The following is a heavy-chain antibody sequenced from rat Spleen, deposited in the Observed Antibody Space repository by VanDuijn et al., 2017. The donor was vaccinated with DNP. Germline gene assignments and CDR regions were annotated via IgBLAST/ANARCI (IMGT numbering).Heavy chain of an antibody. J-gene: IGHJ3*01. D-gene: IGHD1-10*01. CDR1: GFTFSNHG. V-gene: IGHV5S13*01. CDR3: ARPIYNNHGGFAY. CDR2: ISTGGGIT. Sequence: EVQLVESGGGLVQPGRSLKLSCAVSGFTFSNHGMAWVRQAPTKGLEWVASISTGGGITYYRDSVKGRFTISRDDAKNTQYLQMDSLRSEDTATYYCARPIYNNHGGFAYWGQGTLVTVSS.